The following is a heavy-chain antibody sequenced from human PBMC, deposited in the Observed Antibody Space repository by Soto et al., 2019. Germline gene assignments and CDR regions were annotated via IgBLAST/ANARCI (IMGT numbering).Heavy chain of an antibody. V-gene: IGHV3-66*01. Sequence: GGSLRLSCAASGFTVSSNYMSWVRQAPGKGLEWVSVIYSGGSTYYADSVKGRFTISRDNSKNTLYLQMNSLRAEDTAVYYCARDPLLTTVTEYFQHGGQGTLVTVSS. CDR1: GFTVSSNY. CDR2: IYSGGST. D-gene: IGHD4-17*01. J-gene: IGHJ1*01. CDR3: ARDPLLTTVTEYFQH.